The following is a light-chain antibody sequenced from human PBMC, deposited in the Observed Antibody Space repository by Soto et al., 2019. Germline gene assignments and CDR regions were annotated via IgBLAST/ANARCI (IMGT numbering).Light chain of an antibody. V-gene: IGLV2-23*02. Sequence: QSVLTQPASVSGSPGQSITISCAGSNRDVGTYSIVSWYQQHPGKAPKLMIYEVSKRPSGVSDRFSGSKSGKTASLTISGLQAEDEADYYCCSYAGRSTYVFGPGTKVTVL. CDR1: NRDVGTYSI. CDR2: EVS. CDR3: CSYAGRSTYV. J-gene: IGLJ1*01.